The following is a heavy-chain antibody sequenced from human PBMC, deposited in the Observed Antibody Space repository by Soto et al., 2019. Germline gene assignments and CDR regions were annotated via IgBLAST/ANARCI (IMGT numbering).Heavy chain of an antibody. V-gene: IGHV4-30-4*01. J-gene: IGHJ4*02. Sequence: PSETLSLTCTVSGGSISSGDYYWSWIRQPPGKGLEWIGYIYYSGCTYYNPSLKSRVTISVDTSKNQFSLKLSSVTAADTAVYYCARASVNYYGSGSYYNYFDYWGQGTLVTVSS. CDR2: IYYSGCT. CDR1: GGSISSGDYY. CDR3: ARASVNYYGSGSYYNYFDY. D-gene: IGHD3-10*01.